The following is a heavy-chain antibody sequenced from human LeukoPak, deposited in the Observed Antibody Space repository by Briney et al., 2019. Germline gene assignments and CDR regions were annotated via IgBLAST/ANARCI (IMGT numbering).Heavy chain of an antibody. D-gene: IGHD3-16*01. CDR2: IRSKAFGGAT. Sequence: GGSLRLSCADSGFTVSSNYMSWVRQSPGKGLEWVSLIRSKAFGGATEYAASVKGRFTISRDDSKSIAYLQMNSLKTEDTAMYYCTRDGGTLDYWGQGTLVTVSS. CDR3: TRDGGTLDY. V-gene: IGHV3-49*04. J-gene: IGHJ4*02. CDR1: GFTVSSNY.